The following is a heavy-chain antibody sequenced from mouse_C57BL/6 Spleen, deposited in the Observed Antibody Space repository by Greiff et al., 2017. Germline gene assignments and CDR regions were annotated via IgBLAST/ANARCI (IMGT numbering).Heavy chain of an antibody. J-gene: IGHJ3*01. D-gene: IGHD1-2*01. CDR1: GYTFTDYE. V-gene: IGHV1-15*01. Sequence: QVHVKQSGAELVRPGASVTLSCKASGYTFTDYEMHWVKQTPVHGLEWIGAIDPETGGTAYNQKFKGKAILTADKSSSTAYMELRSLTSEDSAVYYCTRGDYYGPAWFAYWGQGTLVTVSA. CDR3: TRGDYYGPAWFAY. CDR2: IDPETGGT.